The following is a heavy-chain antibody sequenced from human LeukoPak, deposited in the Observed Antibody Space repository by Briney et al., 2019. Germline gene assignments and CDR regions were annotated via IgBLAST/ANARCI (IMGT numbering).Heavy chain of an antibody. D-gene: IGHD1-26*01. J-gene: IGHJ4*02. Sequence: SVKVSCKASGGTFSRHAISWVRQAPGQGPEWMGGIIPLLGSVKYAQTFQDRVRITTDESTNTAYLDLSSLRSDDTAVYYCARGEWELLNGFDSWGQGTLVTVSS. CDR3: ARGEWELLNGFDS. CDR2: IIPLLGSV. V-gene: IGHV1-69*05. CDR1: GGTFSRHA.